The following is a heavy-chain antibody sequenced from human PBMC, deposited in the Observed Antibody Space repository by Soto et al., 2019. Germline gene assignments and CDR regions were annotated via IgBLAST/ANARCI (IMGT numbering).Heavy chain of an antibody. CDR3: AKNGEMDTIRDYFDY. CDR1: GFTFSSYA. V-gene: IGHV3-23*01. J-gene: IGHJ4*02. CDR2: ISGSGGST. Sequence: VGSLRLSCAASGFTFSSYAMSWVRQAPGKGLEWVSAISGSGGSTYYADSVKGRFTISRDNSKNTLYLQMNSLRAEDTAVYYCAKNGEMDTIRDYFDYWGQGTLVTVSS. D-gene: IGHD5-18*01.